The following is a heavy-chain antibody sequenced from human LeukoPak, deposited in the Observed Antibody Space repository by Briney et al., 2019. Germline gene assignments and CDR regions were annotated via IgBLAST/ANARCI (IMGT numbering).Heavy chain of an antibody. CDR3: AREGLSGYSYLFDY. V-gene: IGHV4-39*07. D-gene: IGHD5-18*01. J-gene: IGHJ4*02. CDR2: IYYRGST. CDR1: GGSISSSSYY. Sequence: SETLSLTCTVSGGSISSSSYYWGWIRQPPGKGLEWIGSIYYRGSTYYNPSLKSRVTISVDTSKNQFSLKLSSVTAADTAVYYCAREGLSGYSYLFDYWGQGTLVTVSS.